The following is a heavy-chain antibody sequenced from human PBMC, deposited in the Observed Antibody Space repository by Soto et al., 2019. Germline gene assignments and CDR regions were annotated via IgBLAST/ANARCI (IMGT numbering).Heavy chain of an antibody. CDR3: ARAPPTHYDFWSGYLFQF. CDR2: ISSSGSSR. J-gene: IGHJ1*01. D-gene: IGHD3-3*01. V-gene: IGHV3-23*01. CDR1: GFTFSSYA. Sequence: TGGSLRLSCAASGFTFSSYAVSWVRQAPGKGLEWVSVISSSGSSRHYADAADGRFAISRDNANNTLYLQMISLRAEDTAVYYCARAPPTHYDFWSGYLFQFWGQGTLVTVSS.